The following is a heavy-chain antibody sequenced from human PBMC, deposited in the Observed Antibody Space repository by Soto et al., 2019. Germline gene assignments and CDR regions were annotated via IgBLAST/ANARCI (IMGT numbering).Heavy chain of an antibody. J-gene: IGHJ6*02. CDR2: ISAYNGNT. Sequence: ASVKVSCKASGYTFTSYGISWVRQAPGQGLEWMGWISAYNGNTNYAQKLQGRVTMTTDTSTSTAYMELRSLRSDDTAVYYCARDSSAYYDILTGYRPYYYYGMDVWGQGTTVTVSS. V-gene: IGHV1-18*01. CDR1: GYTFTSYG. D-gene: IGHD3-9*01. CDR3: ARDSSAYYDILTGYRPYYYYGMDV.